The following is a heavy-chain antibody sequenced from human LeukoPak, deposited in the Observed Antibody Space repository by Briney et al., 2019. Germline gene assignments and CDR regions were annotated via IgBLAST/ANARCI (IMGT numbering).Heavy chain of an antibody. Sequence: SETLSLTCAVYGGSFSGYYWSWIRQPPGKGLEWIGEINHRGSTNYNPSLKSRVTISVDTSKNQFSLKLSSVTAADTAVYYCARGRGSGWYGPYDYWGQGTLVTVSS. V-gene: IGHV4-34*01. J-gene: IGHJ4*02. CDR1: GGSFSGYY. CDR3: ARGRGSGWYGPYDY. CDR2: INHRGST. D-gene: IGHD6-19*01.